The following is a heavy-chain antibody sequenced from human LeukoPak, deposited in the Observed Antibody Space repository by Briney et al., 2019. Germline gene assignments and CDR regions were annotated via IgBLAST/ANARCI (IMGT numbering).Heavy chain of an antibody. Sequence: PGRSLRLSCAASGFTFSSYGMHWVRQAPGKGLEWVAVLGYDGSNKYYADSVKGRFTISRDNSKNTLYLQMNSLRAEDTAVYYCARDGIAVAGPPRGFDYWGQGTLVTVSS. J-gene: IGHJ4*02. V-gene: IGHV3-33*01. CDR3: ARDGIAVAGPPRGFDY. CDR2: LGYDGSNK. CDR1: GFTFSSYG. D-gene: IGHD6-19*01.